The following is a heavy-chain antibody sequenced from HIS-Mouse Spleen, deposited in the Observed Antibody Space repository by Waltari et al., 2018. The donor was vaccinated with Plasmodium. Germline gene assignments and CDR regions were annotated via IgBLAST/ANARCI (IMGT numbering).Heavy chain of an antibody. J-gene: IGHJ4*02. V-gene: IGHV3-30-3*01. CDR3: AREAGSGGLYYFDY. Sequence: QVQLVESGGGVVQPGRSLRLSCAASGLPFSSYAMHWFSMAPGKGLEWVAVISYDGSNKYYADSVKGRFTISRDNSKNTLYLQMNSLRAEDTAVYYCAREAGSGGLYYFDYWGQGTLVTVSS. D-gene: IGHD3-10*01. CDR1: GLPFSSYA. CDR2: ISYDGSNK.